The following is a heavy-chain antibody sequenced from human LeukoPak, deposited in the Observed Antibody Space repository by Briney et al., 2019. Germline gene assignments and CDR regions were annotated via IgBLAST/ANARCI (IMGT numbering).Heavy chain of an antibody. CDR2: VSSSVGTM. Sequence: GGSLRLSCVASGFTFSSYSMNWVRQAPGKGLEWVSCVSSSVGTMYYADSVKGRFTISRDNAKNSLYLQMNSLRDEDTAVYYCARLAVWGSYRLFDYWGQGILVTVSS. CDR3: ARLAVWGSYRLFDY. V-gene: IGHV3-48*02. CDR1: GFTFSSYS. D-gene: IGHD3-16*02. J-gene: IGHJ4*02.